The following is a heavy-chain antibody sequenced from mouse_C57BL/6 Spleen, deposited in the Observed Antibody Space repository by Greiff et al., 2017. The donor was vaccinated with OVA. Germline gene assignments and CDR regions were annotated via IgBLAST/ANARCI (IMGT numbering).Heavy chain of an antibody. V-gene: IGHV5-9-1*02. CDR3: TREGTVVAPYYAMDY. CDR1: GFTFSSYA. Sequence: EVKVVESGEGLVKPGGSLKLSCAASGFTFSSYAMSWVRQTPEKRLEWVAYISSGGDYIYYADTVKGRFTISRDNARNTLYLQMSSLKSEDTAMYYCTREGTVVAPYYAMDYWGQGTSVTVSS. J-gene: IGHJ4*01. CDR2: ISSGGDYI. D-gene: IGHD1-1*01.